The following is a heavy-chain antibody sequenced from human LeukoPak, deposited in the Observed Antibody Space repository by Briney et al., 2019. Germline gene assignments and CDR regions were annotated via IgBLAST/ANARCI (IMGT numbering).Heavy chain of an antibody. D-gene: IGHD3-10*01. V-gene: IGHV4-39*01. Sequence: PSETLSLTCTVSGGSISSSSYYWGWIRQPPGKGLEWIGSIYYSGSTYYNPSLKSRVTISVDTSKNQFSLKLSSVTAADTAVYYCARHYYGSGSYSAENRFDPWGQGTLVTVSS. CDR3: ARHYYGSGSYSAENRFDP. J-gene: IGHJ5*02. CDR2: IYYSGST. CDR1: GGSISSSSYY.